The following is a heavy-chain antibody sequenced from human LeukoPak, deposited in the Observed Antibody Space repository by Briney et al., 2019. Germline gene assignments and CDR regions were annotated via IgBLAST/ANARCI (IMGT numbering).Heavy chain of an antibody. CDR1: GFTFSSYG. V-gene: IGHV3-30*03. D-gene: IGHD4-23*01. Sequence: PGGSLRLSCAASGFTFSSYGMHWVRQAPGKGLEWVAVISYDGSNKYYADSVKGRFTISRDNSKNTLYLQMNSLRAEDTAVYYCAIKDGGNSFDYWGQGILVTVSS. J-gene: IGHJ4*02. CDR2: ISYDGSNK. CDR3: AIKDGGNSFDY.